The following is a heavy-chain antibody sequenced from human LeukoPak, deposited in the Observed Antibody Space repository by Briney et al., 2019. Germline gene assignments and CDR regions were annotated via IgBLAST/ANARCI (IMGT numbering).Heavy chain of an antibody. CDR3: ARVDELYCSGTSCYVRGIYYYYYMDV. CDR2: IKQDGREK. D-gene: IGHD2-2*01. Sequence: PGGSLRLSCAASGFTFSSYWMSWVRQAPGKGLEWVANIKQDGREKYYVDSVKGRFTISRDNAKNSLYLQMNSLRAEDTAVYYCARVDELYCSGTSCYVRGIYYYYYMDVWGKGTTVTVSS. CDR1: GFTFSSYW. J-gene: IGHJ6*03. V-gene: IGHV3-7*01.